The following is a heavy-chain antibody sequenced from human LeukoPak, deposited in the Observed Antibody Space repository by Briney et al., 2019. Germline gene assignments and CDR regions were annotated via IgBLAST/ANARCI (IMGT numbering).Heavy chain of an antibody. CDR2: INSDESST. J-gene: IGHJ3*02. Sequence: GGSLRLFCAASGFTFSSYWMHWVRQAPGKGLVWVSRINSDESSTHYADSVKGRFTISRDNAKNTLYLQMNSLRAEDTAMYYCARDKYGGNSNAFDIWGQGTMVTVSS. CDR3: ARDKYGGNSNAFDI. V-gene: IGHV3-74*01. CDR1: GFTFSSYW. D-gene: IGHD4-23*01.